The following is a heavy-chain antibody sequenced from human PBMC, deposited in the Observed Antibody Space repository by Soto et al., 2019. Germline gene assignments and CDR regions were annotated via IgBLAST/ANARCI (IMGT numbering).Heavy chain of an antibody. D-gene: IGHD2-8*01. J-gene: IGHJ4*02. Sequence: GGSLRLSCGASGFTFSTFNMNWVRQAPGKGLEWVSSITNSAYTSYADSMKGRFTISRDNAKNSLYLQMNSLRAEDTAVYYCGLYDALFFDFWGQGALVTVSS. CDR3: GLYDALFFDF. CDR2: ITNSAYT. V-gene: IGHV3-21*01. CDR1: GFTFSTFN.